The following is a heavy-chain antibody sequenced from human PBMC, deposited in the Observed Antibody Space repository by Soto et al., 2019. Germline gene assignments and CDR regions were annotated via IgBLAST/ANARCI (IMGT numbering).Heavy chain of an antibody. D-gene: IGHD6-13*01. CDR1: GGTFSSYT. CDR2: IIPILGIA. Sequence: EASVKVSCKASGGTFSSYTISWVRQAPGQGLEWMGRIIPILGIANYAQKFQGRVTITADKSTSTAYMELSSLRSEDTAVYYCARALGGAAAGPVNWYFDLWGRGTLVTVSS. V-gene: IGHV1-69*02. CDR3: ARALGGAAAGPVNWYFDL. J-gene: IGHJ2*01.